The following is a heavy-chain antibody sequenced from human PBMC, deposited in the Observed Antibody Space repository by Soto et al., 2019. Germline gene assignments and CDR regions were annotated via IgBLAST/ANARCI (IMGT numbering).Heavy chain of an antibody. Sequence: QVQLVQSEAEVRKPGASVKVSCKTSGYTFTGFYLHWVRQAPGQGLEWMGWINPDSGGTNYAPKFLDWVTMTRDTSISTAYMELSRLRSDATAVYYCAMGYCNSTSCHAYHFNNRGPGTLVIVSS. J-gene: IGHJ4*02. CDR1: GYTFTGFY. D-gene: IGHD2-2*01. V-gene: IGHV1-2*04. CDR2: INPDSGGT. CDR3: AMGYCNSTSCHAYHFNN.